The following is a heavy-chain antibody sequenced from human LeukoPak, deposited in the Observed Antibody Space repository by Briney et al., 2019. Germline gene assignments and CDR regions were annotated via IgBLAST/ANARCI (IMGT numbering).Heavy chain of an antibody. J-gene: IGHJ4*02. D-gene: IGHD5-24*01. CDR3: AKGHFPLRDGYNFPDFDY. Sequence: GGSLRLSCAASEFTFPSYAMSWVRQAPGKGLEWVSGISDSGVNTYYTDSVKGRFTISRYNSKNTLYLQMNSLRPEDAAVYYCAKGHFPLRDGYNFPDFDYWGQGTLVTVSS. V-gene: IGHV3-23*01. CDR2: ISDSGVNT. CDR1: EFTFPSYA.